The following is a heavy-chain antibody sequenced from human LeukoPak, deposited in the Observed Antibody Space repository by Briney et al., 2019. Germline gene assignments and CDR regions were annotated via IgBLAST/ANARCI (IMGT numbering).Heavy chain of an antibody. V-gene: IGHV4-39*07. CDR1: GGSISSSSYY. CDR2: IYYSGST. Sequence: SETLSLTCTVSGGSISSSSYYWGWIRQPPGKGLEWIGSIYYSGSTYYNPSLKSRVTISVDTSKNQFSLKLSSVTAADTAVYYCASVPGGSGSYYKGYYYYYYMDVWGKGTTVTVSS. CDR3: ASVPGGSGSYYKGYYYYYYMDV. D-gene: IGHD3-10*01. J-gene: IGHJ6*03.